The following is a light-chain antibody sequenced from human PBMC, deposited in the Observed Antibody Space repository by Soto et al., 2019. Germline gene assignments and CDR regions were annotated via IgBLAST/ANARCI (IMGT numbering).Light chain of an antibody. CDR3: EQYWMWPPT. V-gene: IGKV3-15*01. J-gene: IGKJ1*01. Sequence: EIVLTQSPGSLSLSPGDRATLSCRASQSVGGNVAWYQQIPGQPPKLLIYGASTRATGISARFSGGGSGTEFTLTISSLQSEDFAVYYCEQYWMWPPTFGQGTKVDI. CDR1: QSVGGN. CDR2: GAS.